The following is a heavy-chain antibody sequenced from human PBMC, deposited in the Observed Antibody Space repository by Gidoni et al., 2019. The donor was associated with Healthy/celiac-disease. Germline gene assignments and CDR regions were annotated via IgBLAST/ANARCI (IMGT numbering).Heavy chain of an antibody. Sequence: VQLVESGGGLVQPGGSLRLSCAASGFTFSSYWMSWVRQAPGKGLEWVANIKQDGSEKYYVDSVKGRFTISRDNAKNSLYLQMNSLRAEDTAVYYCARDGEAGVSPYYFDYWGQGTLVTVSS. CDR1: GFTFSSYW. D-gene: IGHD3-3*01. CDR3: ARDGEAGVSPYYFDY. V-gene: IGHV3-7*01. CDR2: IKQDGSEK. J-gene: IGHJ4*02.